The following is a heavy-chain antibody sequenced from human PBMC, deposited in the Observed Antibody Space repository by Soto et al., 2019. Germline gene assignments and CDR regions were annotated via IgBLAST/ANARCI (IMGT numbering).Heavy chain of an antibody. D-gene: IGHD3-22*01. Sequence: SETLSLTCAVSGYSISSGYYWGWIRQPPGKGLEWIGSIYHSGSTYYNPSLKSRVTISVDTSKNQFSLKLSSVTAADTAVYYCARARLGITMIVVVISSGMDVWGQGTTVTVSS. J-gene: IGHJ6*02. V-gene: IGHV4-38-2*01. CDR1: GYSISSGYY. CDR2: IYHSGST. CDR3: ARARLGITMIVVVISSGMDV.